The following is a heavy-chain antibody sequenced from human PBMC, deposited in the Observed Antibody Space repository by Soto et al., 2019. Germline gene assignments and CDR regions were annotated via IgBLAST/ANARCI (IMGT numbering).Heavy chain of an antibody. CDR2: FDPEDGET. CDR3: ATDDPRYCSGGSCYHGY. V-gene: IGHV1-24*01. Sequence: ASVKVSCKVSGYTLTELSMHWVRQAPGKGLEWMGGFDPEDGETIYAQKFQGRVTMTEDTSTDTAYMELSSLRSEDTAVYYCATDDPRYCSGGSCYHGYWGQGTLVTVYS. CDR1: GYTLTELS. D-gene: IGHD2-15*01. J-gene: IGHJ4*02.